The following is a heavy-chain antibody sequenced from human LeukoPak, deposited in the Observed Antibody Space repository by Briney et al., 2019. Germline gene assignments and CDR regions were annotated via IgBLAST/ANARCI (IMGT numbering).Heavy chain of an antibody. CDR3: ARVYGLQYYYYYYMDV. D-gene: IGHD5-18*01. Sequence: PGGSLRLSCAASGFTFSSYWMSWVRQAPGKGLEWVANIKQDGSEKYYVDSLKGRFTISRDNAKNSLYLQMNSLRAEDTAVYYCARVYGLQYYYYYYMDVWGKGTTVTVSS. CDR2: IKQDGSEK. J-gene: IGHJ6*03. V-gene: IGHV3-7*01. CDR1: GFTFSSYW.